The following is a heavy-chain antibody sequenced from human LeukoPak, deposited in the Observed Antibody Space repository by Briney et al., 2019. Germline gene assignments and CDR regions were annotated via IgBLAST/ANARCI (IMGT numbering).Heavy chain of an antibody. CDR1: GLTFINYW. CDR2: INRDGSGK. D-gene: IGHD1-26*01. Sequence: GGSLRLSCVGSGLTFINYWMTCVRQVPGKGLEWVANINRDGSGKYYLPSVRGRFTISKDDAKDSLYLQMDSLRPEDTAIYYCARVEYSGNGNLYWGQGTLVTVSS. CDR3: ARVEYSGNGNLY. J-gene: IGHJ4*02. V-gene: IGHV3-7*01.